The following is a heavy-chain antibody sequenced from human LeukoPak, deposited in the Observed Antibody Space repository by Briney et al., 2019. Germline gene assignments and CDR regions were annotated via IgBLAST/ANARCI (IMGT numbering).Heavy chain of an antibody. V-gene: IGHV3-53*01. Sequence: PGGSLILSCAASGFTVISTYMSWVRQSPGKGLEWVSVVYKDGKMFYIDSVKGRFAISRDTSKNTVYLQMNNLRAEDTAVYYCASRHCSGGDCYFAGADPFDHWGQGTLVTVSS. D-gene: IGHD2-21*01. J-gene: IGHJ4*02. CDR3: ASRHCSGGDCYFAGADPFDH. CDR2: VYKDGKM. CDR1: GFTVISTY.